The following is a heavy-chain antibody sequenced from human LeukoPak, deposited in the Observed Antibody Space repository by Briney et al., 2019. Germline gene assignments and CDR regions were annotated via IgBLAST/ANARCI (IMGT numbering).Heavy chain of an antibody. Sequence: ASVKVSCNASGYTFTSYGISWVRQAPGQGLEWMGWISTYNADTDYAQKLQGRVTMTRNTSISTAYMELSSLRSEDTAVYYCARGGRNYYGSGSYDYWGQGTLVTVSS. CDR1: GYTFTSYG. D-gene: IGHD3-10*01. J-gene: IGHJ4*02. V-gene: IGHV1-18*01. CDR2: ISTYNADT. CDR3: ARGGRNYYGSGSYDY.